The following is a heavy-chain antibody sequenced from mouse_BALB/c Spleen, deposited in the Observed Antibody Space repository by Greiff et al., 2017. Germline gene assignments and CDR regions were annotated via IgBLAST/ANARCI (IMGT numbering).Heavy chain of an antibody. Sequence: VQLQQSGGGLVQPGGSRKLSCAASGFTFSSFGMHWVRQAPEKGLEWVAYISSGSSTIYYADTVKGRFTISRDNPKNTLFLQMTSLRSEDTAMYYCARSFYYGPYFDYWGQGTTLTVSS. V-gene: IGHV5-17*02. CDR1: GFTFSSFG. CDR2: ISSGSSTI. D-gene: IGHD1-2*01. J-gene: IGHJ2*01. CDR3: ARSFYYGPYFDY.